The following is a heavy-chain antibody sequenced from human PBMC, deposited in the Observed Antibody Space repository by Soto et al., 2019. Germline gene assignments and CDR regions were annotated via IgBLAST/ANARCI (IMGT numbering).Heavy chain of an antibody. Sequence: QVQLVQSGAEVKKPGASVKVSCKASGYTFTSYAMHWVRQAPGQRLEWMGWINAGNGNTKYSQKFQGRVTITRDTAASTAYMELSSLRSEDTAVYYCARVVGIAGDDYWGQGTLVTVSS. CDR1: GYTFTSYA. J-gene: IGHJ4*02. CDR2: INAGNGNT. D-gene: IGHD6-13*01. V-gene: IGHV1-3*01. CDR3: ARVVGIAGDDY.